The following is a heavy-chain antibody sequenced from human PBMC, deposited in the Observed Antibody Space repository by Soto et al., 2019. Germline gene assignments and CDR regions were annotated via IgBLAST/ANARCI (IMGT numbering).Heavy chain of an antibody. CDR3: AGTYCSGGSCYFNWFDP. Sequence: QVQLVQSGAEVKKPGSSVKVSCKASGGTFSSYAISWVRQAPGQGLEWMGGIIPIFGTANYAQKFRGRVTITADESTSTAYMELSSLRSEDTAVYYCAGTYCSGGSCYFNWFDPWGQGTLVTVSS. CDR2: IIPIFGTA. CDR1: GGTFSSYA. J-gene: IGHJ5*02. V-gene: IGHV1-69*01. D-gene: IGHD2-15*01.